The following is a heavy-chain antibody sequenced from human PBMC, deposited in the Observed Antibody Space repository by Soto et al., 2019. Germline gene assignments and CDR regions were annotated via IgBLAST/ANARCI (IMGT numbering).Heavy chain of an antibody. J-gene: IGHJ6*02. Sequence: GASVKVSCKASGYTFTSYGISWVRQAPGQGLEWMGGIIPIFGTANYAQKFQGRVTITADESTSTAYMELSSLRSEDTAVYYCARGDIVLVPAAMRAYYYYGMDVWGQGTTVTVSS. V-gene: IGHV1-69*13. CDR3: ARGDIVLVPAAMRAYYYYGMDV. CDR1: GYTFTSYG. D-gene: IGHD2-2*01. CDR2: IIPIFGTA.